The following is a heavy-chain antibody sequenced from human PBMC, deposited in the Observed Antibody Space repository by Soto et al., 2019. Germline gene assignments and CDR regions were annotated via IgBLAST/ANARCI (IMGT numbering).Heavy chain of an antibody. D-gene: IGHD3-22*01. CDR2: ISYDGRQK. Sequence: PGGSLRLSCPASGFTFSNYAMHWVRQAPGKGLEWVADISYDGRQKYYADSVEGRFTISRDNSKNTLYLQMNSLRAEDTAVYYCAKVGYYYDSSGSNFDHWGKGTLVTVSS. CDR1: GFTFSNYA. V-gene: IGHV3-30*18. J-gene: IGHJ4*02. CDR3: AKVGYYYDSSGSNFDH.